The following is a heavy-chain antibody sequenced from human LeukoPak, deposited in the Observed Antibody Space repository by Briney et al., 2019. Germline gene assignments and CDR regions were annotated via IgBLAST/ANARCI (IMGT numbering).Heavy chain of an antibody. D-gene: IGHD6-19*01. CDR2: ISGSGGST. CDR3: AKDRGQWLVLAYDAFDI. CDR1: GFTFSSYA. V-gene: IGHV3-23*01. J-gene: IGHJ3*02. Sequence: GGSLRLSCAASGFTFSSYAMSWVRQAPGKGLEWVSAISGSGGSTYYADSVKGRFTISRDNAKNSLYLQMNSLRAEDTALYYCAKDRGQWLVLAYDAFDIWGQGTTVTVSS.